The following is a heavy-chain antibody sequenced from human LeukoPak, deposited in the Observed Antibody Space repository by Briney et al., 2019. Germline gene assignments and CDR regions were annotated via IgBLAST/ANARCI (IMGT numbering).Heavy chain of an antibody. CDR3: ARDDILTGYWTPGAFDI. D-gene: IGHD3-9*01. J-gene: IGHJ3*02. V-gene: IGHV4-34*01. CDR2: INHSGST. CDR1: GGSFSGYY. Sequence: NTSETLSLTCAVYGGSFSGYYWSWIRQPPGKGLEWIGEINHSGSTNYNPSLKSRVTISVDTSKNQFSLKLSSVTAADTAVYYCARDDILTGYWTPGAFDIWGQGTMVTVSS.